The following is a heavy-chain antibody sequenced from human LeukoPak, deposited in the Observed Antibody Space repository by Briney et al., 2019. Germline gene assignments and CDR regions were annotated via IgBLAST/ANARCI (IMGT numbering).Heavy chain of an antibody. J-gene: IGHJ4*02. D-gene: IGHD2/OR15-2a*01. CDR2: IYSGGST. CDR1: GFPVSSNY. CDR3: ARANRGLDY. Sequence: GSLGLSCAALGFPVSSNYLNRVPQAPGEGLEWVSVIYSGGSTYYADSVKGRFTISRDNSKNTLYLQMNSLRAEDTAVYYCARANRGLDYWGQGTLVTVSS. V-gene: IGHV3-53*01.